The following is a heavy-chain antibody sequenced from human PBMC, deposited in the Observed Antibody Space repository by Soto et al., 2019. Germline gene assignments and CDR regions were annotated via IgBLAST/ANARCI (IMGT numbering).Heavy chain of an antibody. D-gene: IGHD4-4*01. J-gene: IGHJ6*02. CDR3: AKDLDYSPASDYYYGMDV. CDR1: GFTFSSCA. CDR2: ISGSGEST. V-gene: IGHV3-23*01. Sequence: PGGSLRLSCAASGFTFSSCAMNWVRQAPGKGLEWVSTISGSGESTYYADSVKGRFTISRDNSKNTLYLQMNSLRAEDTAVYYCAKDLDYSPASDYYYGMDVWGQGTTVTVSS.